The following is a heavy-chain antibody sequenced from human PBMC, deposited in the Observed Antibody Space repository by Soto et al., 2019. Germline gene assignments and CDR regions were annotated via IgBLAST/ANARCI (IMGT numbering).Heavy chain of an antibody. J-gene: IGHJ4*02. CDR2: AYYRSKWNI. Sequence: SQTLSLTCAISGDSVSSNSVGWHWVRQSPSRGLEWLGRAYYRSKWNIDYALSLKSRITFNPDISKNQFSLQLRSVTPEDTAVYYCARHLKSCFDYWGQGTLVTVSS. CDR3: ARHLKSCFDY. V-gene: IGHV6-1*01. D-gene: IGHD3-3*02. CDR1: GDSVSSNSVG.